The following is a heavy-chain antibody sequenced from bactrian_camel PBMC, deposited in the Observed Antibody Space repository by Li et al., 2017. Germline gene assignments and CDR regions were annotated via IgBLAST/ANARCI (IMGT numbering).Heavy chain of an antibody. Sequence: VQLVESGGGSVQPGGSLRLSCAASGYTYSSYCMGWFRQAPRKEREGVAIRTQVGAMNYADFVKGRFTISTDNAKNTLYLQMNSLKPEDTAMYYCAAFECEVVAGLHVPTDFGYWGQGTQVTVS. CDR3: AAFECEVVAGLHVPTDFGY. CDR2: IRTQVGAM. CDR1: GYTYSSYC. D-gene: IGHD6*01. V-gene: IGHV3S59*01. J-gene: IGHJ6*01.